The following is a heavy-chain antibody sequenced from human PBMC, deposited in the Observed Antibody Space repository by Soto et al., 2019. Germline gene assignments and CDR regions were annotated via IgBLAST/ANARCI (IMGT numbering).Heavy chain of an antibody. CDR3: VRGSKDSYPGSRIFDF. D-gene: IGHD3-10*01. CDR1: GLTFGSRA. Sequence: EVQLFESGGDLIQPGGSLRLSCVASGLTFGSRAMSWVRQSPGEGLAWGSTITDTGGDAEYANSVRGRFTISRDNSKNSLYMQMSALRAEDSAIYFCVRGSKDSYPGSRIFDFWCRGTLVTVSS. J-gene: IGHJ4*02. CDR2: ITDTGGDA. V-gene: IGHV3-23*01.